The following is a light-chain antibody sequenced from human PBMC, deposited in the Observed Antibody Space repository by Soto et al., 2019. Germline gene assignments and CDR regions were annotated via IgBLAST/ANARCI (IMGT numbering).Light chain of an antibody. CDR3: AAWDDSLSGLYV. V-gene: IGLV1-47*02. Sequence: QSVLTQPPSASGTLGQRVTISCSASSSSIGRNYVYWYQQLPGTAPKLLIFSNNPRPSGVPDRFSGSRSGTSASLAISGLRSEDEAVYYCAAWDDSLSGLYVFGAGTKVTVL. J-gene: IGLJ1*01. CDR1: SSSIGRNY. CDR2: SNN.